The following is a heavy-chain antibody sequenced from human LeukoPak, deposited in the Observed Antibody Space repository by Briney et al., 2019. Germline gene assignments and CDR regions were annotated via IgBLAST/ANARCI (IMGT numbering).Heavy chain of an antibody. CDR3: ARGRSNWEFGF. D-gene: IGHD7-27*01. CDR2: TYYRSKWYN. Sequence: SQTLSLTCAISGDSVSSNTAGWHWIRQSPSRGLEWLGRTYYRSKWYNDYAVSVKSRITINPDTSKNQFSLQLNSMTPEDTAVYYCARGRSNWEFGFWGQGTLVTVSS. V-gene: IGHV6-1*01. J-gene: IGHJ4*02. CDR1: GDSVSSNTAG.